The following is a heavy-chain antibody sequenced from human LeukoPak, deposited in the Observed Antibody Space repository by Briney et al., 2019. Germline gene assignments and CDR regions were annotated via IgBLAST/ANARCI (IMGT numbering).Heavy chain of an antibody. D-gene: IGHD6-6*01. CDR2: INHSGST. CDR3: ASYDY. J-gene: IGHJ4*02. Sequence: SESLSLTCAVYGGSFRGYYWSWIRQPPGKGLEWIGEINHSGSTNYNPSLKSRVTISVDTSRNQFSLKLSSVTAADTAVYYCASYDYWGQGTLVTVSS. CDR1: GGSFRGYY. V-gene: IGHV4-34*01.